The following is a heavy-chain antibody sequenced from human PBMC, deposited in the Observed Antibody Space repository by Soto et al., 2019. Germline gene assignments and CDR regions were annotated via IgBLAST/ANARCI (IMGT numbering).Heavy chain of an antibody. CDR2: ISNDGSNK. V-gene: IGHV3-30*18. D-gene: IGHD2-2*01. J-gene: IGHJ6*02. Sequence: QVQLVESGGGVVQPGRSLRLSCAASGFTFNSYGMHWVRQAPGKGLEWVAAISNDGSNKYHVDSVKGRFTISRDNSKNTLYLQMNSLRAEDPAVYYCAKEVGEPARHYDYAMDVWGQGTTVTVSS. CDR3: AKEVGEPARHYDYAMDV. CDR1: GFTFNSYG.